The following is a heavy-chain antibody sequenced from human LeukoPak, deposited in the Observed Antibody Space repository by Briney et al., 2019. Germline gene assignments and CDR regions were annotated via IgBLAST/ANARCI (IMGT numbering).Heavy chain of an antibody. V-gene: IGHV4-39*07. D-gene: IGHD3-9*01. CDR1: GGSISSSSYY. CDR3: ARDGVLRYFDWLLHPYQISTPPPLSNWFDP. J-gene: IGHJ5*02. CDR2: IYYSGST. Sequence: PSETLSLTCTVSGGSISSSSYYWGWIRQPPGKGLEWIGSIYYSGSTYYNPSLKSRVTISVDTSKNQFSLKLSSVTAADKAVYYCARDGVLRYFDWLLHPYQISTPPPLSNWFDPWGQGTLVTVSS.